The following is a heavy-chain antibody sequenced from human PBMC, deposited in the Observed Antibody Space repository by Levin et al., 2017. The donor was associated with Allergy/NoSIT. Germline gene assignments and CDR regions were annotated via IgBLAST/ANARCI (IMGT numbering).Heavy chain of an antibody. V-gene: IGHV3-64*02. Sequence: SCTASGFTFSMYAMHWVRQAPGTGLEYVSSISTTGSSTYYADSVKGRFTISRDNAKNTLYLQMGSLRHDDMAVYYCARGQGHCTSISCYGDHFDFWGRGTMVTVSS. CDR2: ISTTGSST. D-gene: IGHD2-2*01. CDR1: GFTFSMYA. CDR3: ARGQGHCTSISCYGDHFDF. J-gene: IGHJ3*01.